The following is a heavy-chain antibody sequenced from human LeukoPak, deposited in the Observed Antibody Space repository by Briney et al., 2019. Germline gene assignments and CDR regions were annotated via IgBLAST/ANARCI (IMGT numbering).Heavy chain of an antibody. D-gene: IGHD6-6*01. J-gene: IGHJ4*02. V-gene: IGHV4-59*08. CDR3: ARHFAYSSSSYFDY. CDR1: GGSVSNYY. CDR2: VYYTGST. Sequence: PSETLSLTCRVSGGSVSNYYWSSIRPPPGRGLEWIGYVYYTGSTNYNPSLKSRVTMFEDKSKNQFSLRLYSVTVADTAVYYCARHFAYSSSSYFDYWGQGSLVTVSS.